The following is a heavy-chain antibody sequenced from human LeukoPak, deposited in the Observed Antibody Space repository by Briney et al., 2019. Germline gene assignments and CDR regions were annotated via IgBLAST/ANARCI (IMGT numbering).Heavy chain of an antibody. CDR2: IYHSGST. CDR3: ARGGIAVAGTSKYYYYGMDV. Sequence: PSETLSLTCAVSGGSISSSNWWSWVRQPPGKGLEWIGEIYHSGSTNYNPSLKSRVTISVDTSKNQFSLKLSSVTAADTAVYYCARGGIAVAGTSKYYYYGMDVWGQGTTVTVSS. D-gene: IGHD6-19*01. CDR1: GGSISSSNW. V-gene: IGHV4-4*02. J-gene: IGHJ6*02.